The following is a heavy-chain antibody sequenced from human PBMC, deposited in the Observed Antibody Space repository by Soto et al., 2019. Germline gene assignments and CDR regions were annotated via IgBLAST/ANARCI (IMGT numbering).Heavy chain of an antibody. CDR3: GRTRRGYSYGNPLGY. Sequence: QVQLVQSGAEVKKPGASVKVSCKASGYTFTSYGISWVRQAPGQGLEWMGWISAYNGNTNYAQKLQGRVTMTTDTPTSTAYKELKSQRSDETDVYYCGRTRRGYSYGNPLGYWVQGTLVTVSS. CDR1: GYTFTSYG. V-gene: IGHV1-18*04. D-gene: IGHD5-18*01. CDR2: ISAYNGNT. J-gene: IGHJ4*02.